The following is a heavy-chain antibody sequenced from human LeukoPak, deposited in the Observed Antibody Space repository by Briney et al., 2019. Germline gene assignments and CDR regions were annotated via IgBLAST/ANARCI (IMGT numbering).Heavy chain of an antibody. D-gene: IGHD6-6*01. CDR1: GGSISSYY. J-gene: IGHJ4*02. CDR2: IYTSGST. CDR3: ARRHSSSLGDYFDY. Sequence: SETLSLTCTVSGGSISSYYWSWIRQPPGKGLEWIGYIYTSGSTNYNPSLKSRVTISVDTSKNQFSLKLSSVTAADTAVYYCARRHSSSLGDYFDYWGQGTLVTVSS. V-gene: IGHV4-4*09.